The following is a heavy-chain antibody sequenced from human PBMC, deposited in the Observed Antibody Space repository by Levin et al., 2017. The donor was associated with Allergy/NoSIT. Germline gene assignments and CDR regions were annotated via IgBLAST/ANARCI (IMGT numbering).Heavy chain of an antibody. CDR3: ARCFATLWPGSNAFDI. CDR2: INHSGST. D-gene: IGHD2-15*01. CDR1: GGSFSGYY. V-gene: IGHV4-34*01. J-gene: IGHJ3*02. Sequence: ESLKISCAVYGGSFSGYYWSWIRQPPGKGLEWIGEINHSGSTNYNPSLKSRVTISVDTSKNQFSLKLSSVTAADTAVYYCARCFATLWPGSNAFDIWGQGTMVTVSS.